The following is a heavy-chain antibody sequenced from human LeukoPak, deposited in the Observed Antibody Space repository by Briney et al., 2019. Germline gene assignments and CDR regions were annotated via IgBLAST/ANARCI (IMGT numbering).Heavy chain of an antibody. CDR2: IIPIFGTA. J-gene: IGHJ4*02. CDR3: AREGWDIVVVPAAMDLVY. CDR1: GGTFSSYA. V-gene: IGHV1-69*13. Sequence: ASVKVSCKASGGTFSSYAISWVRQAPGQGLEWMGGIIPIFGTANYAQKFQGRVTITADESTSTAYMELSSLRSEDTAVYYCAREGWDIVVVPAAMDLVYWGQGTLVTVSS. D-gene: IGHD2-2*01.